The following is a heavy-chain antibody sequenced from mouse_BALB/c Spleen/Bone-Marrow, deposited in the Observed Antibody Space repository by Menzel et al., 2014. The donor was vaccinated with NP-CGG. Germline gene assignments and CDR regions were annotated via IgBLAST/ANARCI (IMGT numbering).Heavy chain of an antibody. CDR2: INPYNGGT. Sequence: VQLQQSGPELVKPGASMKISCKASGYSFTGYTMNWVKQSHGKNLEWIGLINPYNGGTTYNQYFKGKATLTVDRSSSTACMELLSLTSEDSAVYYCASYYGSTWYFDVWGAGTTVTVSS. J-gene: IGHJ1*01. D-gene: IGHD1-1*01. CDR3: ASYYGSTWYFDV. CDR1: GYSFTGYT. V-gene: IGHV1-18*01.